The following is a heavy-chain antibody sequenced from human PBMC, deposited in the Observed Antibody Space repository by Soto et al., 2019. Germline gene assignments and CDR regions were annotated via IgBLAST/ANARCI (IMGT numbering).Heavy chain of an antibody. Sequence: QLQLQESGPGLVKPSETLSLTCTVSGGSISSSSYYWGWIRQPPGKGLEWIGSIYYSGSTYYNPSLKSRVTISVDTSKNQFSLKLSSVTAADTAVYYCASDYDFWSGYRSAYYFDYWGQGTLVTVSS. J-gene: IGHJ4*02. CDR1: GGSISSSSYY. V-gene: IGHV4-39*01. CDR2: IYYSGST. D-gene: IGHD3-3*01. CDR3: ASDYDFWSGYRSAYYFDY.